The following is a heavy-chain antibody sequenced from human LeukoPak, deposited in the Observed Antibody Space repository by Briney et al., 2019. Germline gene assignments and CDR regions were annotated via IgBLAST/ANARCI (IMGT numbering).Heavy chain of an antibody. CDR1: GGTISSGY. V-gene: IGHV4-4*07. CDR2: IYTSGST. CDR3: ARESSGITIFFDY. Sequence: SETLSLTCIVSGGTISSGYWSWIRQPAGKGLEWIGRIYTSGSTNYNPSLKSRVTMSVDTSENQFSLRLSSVTAADTAVYYCARESSGITIFFDYWGQGTLVTVSS. J-gene: IGHJ4*02. D-gene: IGHD3-9*01.